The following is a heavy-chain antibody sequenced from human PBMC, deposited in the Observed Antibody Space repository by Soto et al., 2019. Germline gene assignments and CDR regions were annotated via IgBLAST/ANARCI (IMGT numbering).Heavy chain of an antibody. CDR3: ARRSPSWAFDI. D-gene: IGHD2-15*01. V-gene: IGHV3-23*01. J-gene: IGHJ3*02. CDR1: GFTFSSYA. CDR2: ISGSGGRT. Sequence: GSLRLSCAASGFTFSSYAMSWVRQTPGKGLEWVSTISGSGGRTFYADSVKGRFTISRDNAENTVYLQMNSLRAEDTAVYYCARRSPSWAFDIWGQGTMVTVSS.